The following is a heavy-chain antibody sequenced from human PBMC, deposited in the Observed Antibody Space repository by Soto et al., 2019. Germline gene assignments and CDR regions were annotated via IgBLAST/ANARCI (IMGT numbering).Heavy chain of an antibody. J-gene: IGHJ4*02. CDR2: IDPSDSYT. D-gene: IGHD3-16*01. V-gene: IGHV5-10-1*03. CDR1: GYSFTSYW. Sequence: EVQLVQSGAEVKKPGESLRISCKGSGYSFTSYWITWVRQRPGKGLEWMGRIDPSDSYTNYSPSFQGHVTISADKSISTAYLQWSSLKASDTAMYYCAGGQLGELGGDHGDFWGQGTLVTVSS. CDR3: AGGQLGELGGDHGDF.